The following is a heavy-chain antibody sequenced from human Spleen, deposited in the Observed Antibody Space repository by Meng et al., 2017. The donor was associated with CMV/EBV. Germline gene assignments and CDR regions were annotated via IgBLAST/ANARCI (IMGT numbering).Heavy chain of an antibody. CDR2: ISSDGSNK. CDR1: GFTFITYA. Sequence: GGSLRLSCAASGFTFITYAMRWVRQAPGKGLEWVAVISSDGSNKYYADSVKGRFTISRDNSKNTLYLQMNSLRPEDTAVFYCARAETAMVRPPNLCGMDVWGQGTTVTVSS. J-gene: IGHJ6*02. D-gene: IGHD5-18*01. CDR3: ARAETAMVRPPNLCGMDV. V-gene: IGHV3-30-3*01.